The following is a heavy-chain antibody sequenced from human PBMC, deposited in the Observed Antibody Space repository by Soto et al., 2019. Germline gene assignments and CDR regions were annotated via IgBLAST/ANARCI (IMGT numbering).Heavy chain of an antibody. CDR1: GYSFAGYW. V-gene: IGHV5-10-1*01. CDR3: ARQIYDSDAGPNFQYYFDS. Sequence: GESLKISCKGSGYSFAGYWITWVRQKPGKGLEWMGRIDPSDSQTYYSPSFRGHVTISVTKSITTVFLQWSSLRASDTAMYYCARQIYDSDAGPNFQYYFDSWGQGTPVTVSS. J-gene: IGHJ4*02. CDR2: IDPSDSQT. D-gene: IGHD5-12*01.